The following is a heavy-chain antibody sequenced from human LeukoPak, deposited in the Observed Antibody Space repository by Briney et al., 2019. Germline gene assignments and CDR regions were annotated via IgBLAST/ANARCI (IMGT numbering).Heavy chain of an antibody. J-gene: IGHJ3*02. Sequence: GGSLRLSCATSGFNISANYMTWVGQAQGKGLEWVSVIYSSGSTYYADSVRGRFTLSRDNSKNTLYLHMNSLRVEDTAVYYCARGIARQTYGYSDGWIAFDIWGQGTMLTVSS. CDR1: GFNISANY. D-gene: IGHD5-18*01. CDR2: IYSSGST. V-gene: IGHV3-53*01. CDR3: ARGIARQTYGYSDGWIAFDI.